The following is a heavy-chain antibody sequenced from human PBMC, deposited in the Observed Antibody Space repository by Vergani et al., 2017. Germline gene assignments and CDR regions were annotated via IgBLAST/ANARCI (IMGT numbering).Heavy chain of an antibody. CDR3: ARVEGATITTNWFDP. D-gene: IGHD5-24*01. J-gene: IGHJ5*02. Sequence: VQLVQSGAEVKKPGASVKVSCKASGYTFTGYYMHWVRQAPGQGLEWMGWINPNSGGTNYAQKFQGRVTMTRDTSISTAYMELSRLRSDDTAVYYCARVEGATITTNWFDPWGQGTLVTVSS. V-gene: IGHV1-2*02. CDR2: INPNSGGT. CDR1: GYTFTGYY.